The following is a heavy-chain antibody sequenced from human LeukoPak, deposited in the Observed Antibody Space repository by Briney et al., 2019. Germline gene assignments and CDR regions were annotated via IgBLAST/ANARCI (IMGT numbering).Heavy chain of an antibody. CDR3: AGGDYYYYYMDV. D-gene: IGHD1-26*01. Sequence: GGSLRLSCAASGFTFSSYAMSWVRQAPGKGLEWVSAISGSGGSTYYADSVKGQFTISRDNPKNTLYLQMNSLRAEDTAVYYCAGGDYYYYYMDVWGKGTTVTVSS. CDR1: GFTFSSYA. CDR2: ISGSGGST. V-gene: IGHV3-23*01. J-gene: IGHJ6*03.